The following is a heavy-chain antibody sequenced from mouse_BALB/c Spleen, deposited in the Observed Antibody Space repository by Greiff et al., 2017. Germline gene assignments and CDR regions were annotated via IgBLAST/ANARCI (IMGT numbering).Heavy chain of an antibody. V-gene: IGHV5-17*02. J-gene: IGHJ3*01. CDR3: ARSGNYDDLAWFAY. Sequence: EVKLVESGGGLVQPGGSRKLSCAASGFTFSSFGMHWVRQAPEKGLEWVGYISSGSSTTDYADTVKGRFTISRDNPKNTLFLQMTSLRSEDTAMYYCARSGNYDDLAWFAYWGQGTLVTVSA. D-gene: IGHD2-13*01. CDR2: ISSGSSTT. CDR1: GFTFSSFG.